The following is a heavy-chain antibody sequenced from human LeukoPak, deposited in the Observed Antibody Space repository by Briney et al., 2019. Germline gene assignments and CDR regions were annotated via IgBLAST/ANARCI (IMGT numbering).Heavy chain of an antibody. CDR2: TSGNGAKT. CDR3: AKDSGWPFDY. D-gene: IGHD6-19*01. CDR1: GFPFSSYA. Sequence: PGGSLRLSCEASGFPFSSYAMSWVRQAPGKGLEWVSATSGNGAKTYYADSVKGRFTISRDNSRNTLYLQMNSLRAEDTAVYYCAKDSGWPFDYWGQGTLVTVSS. J-gene: IGHJ4*02. V-gene: IGHV3-23*01.